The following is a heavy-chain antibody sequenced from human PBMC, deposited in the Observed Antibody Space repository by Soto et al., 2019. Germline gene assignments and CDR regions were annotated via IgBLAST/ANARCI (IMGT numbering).Heavy chain of an antibody. CDR3: PREGHGDWFDP. V-gene: IGHV3-30-3*01. CDR2: ISDDGTNK. D-gene: IGHD3-10*01. J-gene: IGHJ5*02. Sequence: QVHLVESGGGVVQPGRSLRLSCAASGFTFSTYAMHWVRQAPGKGLEWVATISDDGTNKYYADSVKGRFTISRDNSKDTLYLQMNSLRAVDTAVYYCPREGHGDWFDPWGQGTLVTVSS. CDR1: GFTFSTYA.